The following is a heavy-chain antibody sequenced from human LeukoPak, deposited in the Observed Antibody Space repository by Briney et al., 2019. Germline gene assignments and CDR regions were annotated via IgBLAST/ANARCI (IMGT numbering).Heavy chain of an antibody. CDR2: IKSKSDYGTT. V-gene: IGHV3-15*01. J-gene: IGHJ6*02. D-gene: IGHD2-21*02. Sequence: GGSLRLSCAASGFTFSNAWMSWVRQAPGKGVEWVGRIKSKSDYGTTDYAAPVKGRFTISRDDSKNTLYLQMNRLKPEDTAMYYCTRVTAYYDYGMDVWGQGTTVTVSS. CDR1: GFTFSNAW. CDR3: TRVTAYYDYGMDV.